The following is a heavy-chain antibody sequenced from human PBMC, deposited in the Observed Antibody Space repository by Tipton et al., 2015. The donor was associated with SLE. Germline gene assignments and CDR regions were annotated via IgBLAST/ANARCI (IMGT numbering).Heavy chain of an antibody. Sequence: SLRLSCAASGFTFSSYGMHWVRQAPGKGLEWVAVIWYDGSTKYYADSVKGRFTISRDNSKNTLYLQMNSLRAEDTAVYYCAKDGDYVWGSYRYRGDAFDIWGQGTMVTVSS. D-gene: IGHD3-16*02. J-gene: IGHJ3*02. CDR3: AKDGDYVWGSYRYRGDAFDI. V-gene: IGHV3-33*06. CDR2: IWYDGSTK. CDR1: GFTFSSYG.